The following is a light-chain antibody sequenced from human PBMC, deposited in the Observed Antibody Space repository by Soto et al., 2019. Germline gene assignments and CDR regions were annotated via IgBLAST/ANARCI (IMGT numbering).Light chain of an antibody. CDR3: QQYNNYPWT. CDR2: GTT. Sequence: DIQMTQSPSTLSASVGDRVTITCRASQNIEKYMDWYQQKPGKAPSLLIYGTTTLQSGVPSRFSGSGSGTEFTLTISNLQPDDFATYYCQQYNNYPWTFGQGTKVDIK. CDR1: QNIEKY. J-gene: IGKJ1*01. V-gene: IGKV1-5*01.